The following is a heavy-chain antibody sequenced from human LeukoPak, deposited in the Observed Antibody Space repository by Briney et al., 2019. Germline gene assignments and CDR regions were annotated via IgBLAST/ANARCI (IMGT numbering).Heavy chain of an antibody. CDR1: GGSFRGYY. Sequence: SSETLSLTCAVYGGSFRGYYWSWIRQPPGKGLEWIGEINHSGSTNYNPSLKSRVTISVDTSKNQFSLKLSSVTAADTAVYYCARSPVLRYFDWLLPPHDAFDIWGQGTMVTVSS. V-gene: IGHV4-34*01. CDR2: INHSGST. D-gene: IGHD3-9*01. J-gene: IGHJ3*02. CDR3: ARSPVLRYFDWLLPPHDAFDI.